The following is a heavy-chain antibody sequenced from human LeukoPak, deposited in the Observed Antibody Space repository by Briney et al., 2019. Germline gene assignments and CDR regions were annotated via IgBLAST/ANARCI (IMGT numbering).Heavy chain of an antibody. CDR1: GYTFTGYY. J-gene: IGHJ4*02. Sequence: ASVKVSCKASGYTFTGYYMHWVRQAPGQGLEWMGIINPSGGSTTYAQKFQGRVTMTRDTSTSTVYMELSSLRSDDTAVYYCARVNVGGRLDYWGQGTLVTVSS. D-gene: IGHD2-15*01. CDR2: INPSGGST. V-gene: IGHV1-46*01. CDR3: ARVNVGGRLDY.